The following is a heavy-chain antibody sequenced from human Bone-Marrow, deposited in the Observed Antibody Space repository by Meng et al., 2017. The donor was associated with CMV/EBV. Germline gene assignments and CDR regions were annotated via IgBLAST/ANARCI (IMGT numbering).Heavy chain of an antibody. D-gene: IGHD1-26*01. Sequence: SVKVSCKASGRTFSSYTISWVRQAPGQGLEWMGIINPSGGSTSYAQKFQGRVTMTRDTSTSTVYMELSSLRSEDTAVYYCARSDSSSTPVGDYYYYYGMDVWGQGTTVTVSS. CDR2: INPSGGST. J-gene: IGHJ6*02. CDR1: GRTFSSYT. CDR3: ARSDSSSTPVGDYYYYYGMDV. V-gene: IGHV1-46*01.